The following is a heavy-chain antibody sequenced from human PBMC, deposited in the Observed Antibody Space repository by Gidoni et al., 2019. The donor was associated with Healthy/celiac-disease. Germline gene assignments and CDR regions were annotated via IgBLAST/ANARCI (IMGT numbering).Heavy chain of an antibody. Sequence: QVQLQESGPGLVKPSQTLSLTCSLPGGSISRGGYYCGWIRQHPGKGLEWIGYIYYSGSTYYNPSLKSRVTISVDTSKNQFSLKLSSVTAADTAVYYCARDSLAVAGTYYYYYMDVWGKGTTVTVSS. CDR1: GGSISRGGYY. J-gene: IGHJ6*03. V-gene: IGHV4-31*03. CDR2: IYYSGST. CDR3: ARDSLAVAGTYYYYYMDV. D-gene: IGHD6-19*01.